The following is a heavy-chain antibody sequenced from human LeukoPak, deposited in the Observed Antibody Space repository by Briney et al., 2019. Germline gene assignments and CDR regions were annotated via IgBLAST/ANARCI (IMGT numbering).Heavy chain of an antibody. CDR3: ARGPDGAYYFDS. V-gene: IGHV5-51*01. D-gene: IGHD1-14*01. CDR2: IYPYDSDT. Sequence: GESLKISCKGSRDSFTNYWIGWVRQMPGKGLEWMGLIYPYDSDTRYSLSFQGQVTISVDKSISTAYLQWTSLKASDTALYFCARGPDGAYYFDSWGQGTLVSVSS. J-gene: IGHJ4*02. CDR1: RDSFTNYW.